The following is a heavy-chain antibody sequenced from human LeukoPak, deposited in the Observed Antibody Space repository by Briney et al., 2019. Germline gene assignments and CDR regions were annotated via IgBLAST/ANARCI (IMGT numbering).Heavy chain of an antibody. V-gene: IGHV4-34*01. CDR1: GGSFSGYY. CDR3: ARRLRPPDSLFFDY. D-gene: IGHD4-17*01. J-gene: IGHJ4*02. Sequence: PSETLSLTCAVYGGSFSGYYWSWIRQPPGKGLEWIGEINHSGSTNYNPSLKSRVTISVDTSKNQFSLKLSSVTAADTAVYYCARRLRPPDSLFFDYWGQGTLVTVSS. CDR2: INHSGST.